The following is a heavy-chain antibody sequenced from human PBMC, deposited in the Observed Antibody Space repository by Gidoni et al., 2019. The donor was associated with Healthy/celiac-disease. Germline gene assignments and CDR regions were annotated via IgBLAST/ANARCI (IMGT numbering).Heavy chain of an antibody. Sequence: QVQLQQWGAGLLKPSETLSLTCAVSGGSFSRYYWSWIRQPPGKGLEWIGEFNHSGSTNYNPSLNSRVTISVDTSKNQFSLKLGSVTAADTAVYNCARGPGRNYYDSSGLPGPLGAFDIWGQGTMVTVSS. CDR3: ARGPGRNYYDSSGLPGPLGAFDI. V-gene: IGHV4-34*01. D-gene: IGHD3-22*01. CDR2: FNHSGST. CDR1: GGSFSRYY. J-gene: IGHJ3*02.